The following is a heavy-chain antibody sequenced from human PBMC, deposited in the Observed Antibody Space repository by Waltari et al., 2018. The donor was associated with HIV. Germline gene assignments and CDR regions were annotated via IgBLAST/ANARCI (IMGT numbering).Heavy chain of an antibody. J-gene: IGHJ4*02. D-gene: IGHD5-12*01. CDR1: GGSFSGYY. CDR2: INHSGGT. Sequence: QVQLQQWGAGLLKPSETLSLSCALYGGSFSGYYWSWIRQPPGKGLAWIGDINHSGGTNYNPSLKSRVTISLDTSKNQFSLKLSSVTVADTAVYYCARGRGWLRYFDYWGQGTLVTVSS. V-gene: IGHV4-34*01. CDR3: ARGRGWLRYFDY.